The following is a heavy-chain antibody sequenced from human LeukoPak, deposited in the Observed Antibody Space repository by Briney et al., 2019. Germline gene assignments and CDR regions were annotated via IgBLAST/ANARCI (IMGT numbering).Heavy chain of an antibody. CDR2: IFYTGKN. CDR1: GGSINSHY. V-gene: IGHV4-59*08. D-gene: IGHD6-19*01. CDR3: VRRDPGWNYFDY. J-gene: IGHJ4*02. Sequence: SETLSLTCAVSGGSINSHYWGWIRQPPGKGLQWIGDIFYTGKNNYNPSLKSRVTISLDTSKDHLSLHLTSVLAADTAIYYCVRRDPGWNYFDYWGQGILVTVSS.